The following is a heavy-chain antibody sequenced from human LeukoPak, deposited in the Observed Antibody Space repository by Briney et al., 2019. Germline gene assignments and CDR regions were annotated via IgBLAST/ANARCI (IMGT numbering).Heavy chain of an antibody. V-gene: IGHV1-69*01. CDR2: IIPIFGTA. CDR3: ARFDPPPYCTNGVCYYISYYGMDV. J-gene: IGHJ6*02. D-gene: IGHD2-8*01. Sequence: GSSVKVSCKASGGTFSSYAISWVRQAPGQGLEWMGGIIPIFGTANYAQKFQGRVTITADESTSTAYMELSSLRSEDTAVYYCARFDPPPYCTNGVCYYISYYGMDVWGQGTTVTVSS. CDR1: GGTFSSYA.